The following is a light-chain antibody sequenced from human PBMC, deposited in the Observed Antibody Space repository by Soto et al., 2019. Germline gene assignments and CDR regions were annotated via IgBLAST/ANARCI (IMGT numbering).Light chain of an antibody. CDR1: QSVSGRY. CDR2: GVS. CDR3: QQYGNSPLT. V-gene: IGKV3-20*01. J-gene: IGKJ4*01. Sequence: EIVLTQSPGTLSLSPGERATLSCRASQSVSGRYLAWYQQKPGQAPRVIIFGVSTRATGVPDRFSGSGSGTDFTLTISRLEPEDFALYYCQQYGNSPLTFGGGTKVDI.